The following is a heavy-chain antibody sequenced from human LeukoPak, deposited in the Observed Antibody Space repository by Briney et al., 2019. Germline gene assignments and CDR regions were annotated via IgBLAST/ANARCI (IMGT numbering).Heavy chain of an antibody. CDR3: AKYYGSGSYSFFDY. J-gene: IGHJ4*02. Sequence: PGGSLRLSCAASGFTFSSYAMSWVRQAPGKGLEWVSAISGSGGSTYYADSVKGRFTISRDKSKNTLYLQMNSLRAEDTALYYCAKYYGSGSYSFFDYWGQGTLVTVSS. CDR1: GFTFSSYA. D-gene: IGHD3-10*01. CDR2: ISGSGGST. V-gene: IGHV3-23*01.